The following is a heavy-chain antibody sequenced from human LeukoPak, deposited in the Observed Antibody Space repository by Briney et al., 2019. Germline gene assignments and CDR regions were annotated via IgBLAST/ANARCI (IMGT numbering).Heavy chain of an antibody. CDR3: ARDRGNYGDPHSSDY. D-gene: IGHD4-17*01. CDR2: ISSTGVYI. Sequence: GGSLRLSCAASGFTFSSYSMDWVRQAPGKGLEWVSSISSTGVYIYYADSVKGRFTISRDSAKNSLYLQMNSLRAEDTAVYYCARDRGNYGDPHSSDYWGQGTLVTVSS. V-gene: IGHV3-21*01. CDR1: GFTFSSYS. J-gene: IGHJ4*02.